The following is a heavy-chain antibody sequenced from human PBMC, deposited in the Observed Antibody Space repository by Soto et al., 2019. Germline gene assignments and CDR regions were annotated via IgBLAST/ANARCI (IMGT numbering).Heavy chain of an antibody. CDR1: GFTFSSYW. V-gene: IGHV3-7*03. CDR2: IKQDGSEK. D-gene: IGHD6-13*01. CDR3: ARLYSSSWYEPDAFDI. J-gene: IGHJ3*02. Sequence: PGGSLRLSCAASGFTFSSYWMSWVRQAPGKGLEWVANIKQDGSEKYYVDSVKGRFTISRDSAKNSLYLQMNSLRAEDTAVYYCARLYSSSWYEPDAFDIWGQGTMVTVSS.